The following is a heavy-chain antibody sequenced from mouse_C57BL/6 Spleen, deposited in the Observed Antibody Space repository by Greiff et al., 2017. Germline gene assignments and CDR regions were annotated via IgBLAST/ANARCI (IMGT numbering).Heavy chain of an antibody. CDR2: IYPGNGDT. Sequence: QSGAELVRPGASVKMSCKASGYTFTSYNMHWVKQTPRQGLEWIGAIYPGNGDTSYNQKFKGKATLTVDKSSSTAYMQLSSLTSEDSAVYFCARAAFSTTVVGLNYFDYWGQGTTLTVSS. CDR3: ARAAFSTTVVGLNYFDY. V-gene: IGHV1-12*01. J-gene: IGHJ2*01. D-gene: IGHD1-1*01. CDR1: GYTFTSYN.